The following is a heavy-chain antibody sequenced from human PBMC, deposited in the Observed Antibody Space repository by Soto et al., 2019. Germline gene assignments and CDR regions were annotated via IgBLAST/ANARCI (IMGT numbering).Heavy chain of an antibody. Sequence: KPSETLSLTCTVSGGSISSYYWSWIRQPPGKGLEWIGYIYYSGSTNYNPSLKSRVTISVDTSKNQFSLKLSSVTAADTAVYYCARVQSGGYSYGSHPDYYYYYGMDVWGQGTTVTVSS. V-gene: IGHV4-59*01. CDR1: GGSISSYY. CDR3: ARVQSGGYSYGSHPDYYYYYGMDV. D-gene: IGHD5-18*01. CDR2: IYYSGST. J-gene: IGHJ6*02.